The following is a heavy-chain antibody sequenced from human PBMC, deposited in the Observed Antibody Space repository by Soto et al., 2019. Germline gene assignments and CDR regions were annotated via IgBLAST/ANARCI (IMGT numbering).Heavy chain of an antibody. Sequence: ASVKVSCKASGYTFTSYYMHWVRQAPGQGLEWMGWMNPNSGNTGYAQKFQGRVTMTRNTSISTAYMELSSLRSEDTAVYYCARETAGRFDYWGQGTLVTVSS. CDR1: GYTFTSYY. D-gene: IGHD6-25*01. CDR3: ARETAGRFDY. CDR2: MNPNSGNT. J-gene: IGHJ4*02. V-gene: IGHV1-8*02.